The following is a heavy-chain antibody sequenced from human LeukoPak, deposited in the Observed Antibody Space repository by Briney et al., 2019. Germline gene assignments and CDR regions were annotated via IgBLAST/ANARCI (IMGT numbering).Heavy chain of an antibody. Sequence: GASVKVSCKASGYTFTGYYMHWVRQAPGQGLEWMGWINPNSGGTNYAQKFQGRVTMTRDTSISTAYMELSRLRSDDTAVYYCARVWGAMVRGNHGDYWGQGTLVTVSS. V-gene: IGHV1-2*02. CDR3: ARVWGAMVRGNHGDY. J-gene: IGHJ4*02. CDR1: GYTFTGYY. D-gene: IGHD3-10*01. CDR2: INPNSGGT.